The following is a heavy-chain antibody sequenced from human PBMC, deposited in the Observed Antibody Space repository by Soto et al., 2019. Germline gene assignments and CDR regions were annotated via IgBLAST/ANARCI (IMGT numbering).Heavy chain of an antibody. CDR3: AKDTYYHDSSGYYVFDY. J-gene: IGHJ4*02. Sequence: QVQLVESGGGVVQPGRSLRLSCADSGFTFTDYGMHWVRQAPGKGLEWVAVISYDGSNKNYADSVKGRFTISRDNSKNTLYVQMNSLRAEDTAVYYCAKDTYYHDSSGYYVFDYWGQGTLVTVSS. D-gene: IGHD3-22*01. V-gene: IGHV3-30*18. CDR2: ISYDGSNK. CDR1: GFTFTDYG.